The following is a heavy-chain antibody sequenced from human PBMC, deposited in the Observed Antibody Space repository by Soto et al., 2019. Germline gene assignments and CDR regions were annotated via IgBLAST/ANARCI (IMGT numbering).Heavy chain of an antibody. CDR2: ISTYNGNT. V-gene: IGHV1-18*04. CDR1: GYTFTNFG. Sequence: QVKLMQSGAEVKKPGASVKVSCKASGYTFTNFGISWVRQAPGQGLEWMGWISTYNGNTNSAQKFQGRLTMTTDTPTSTAYMELRSLRADETAVYYCARWAISMPRGGHKNNGIDVWGQGTTVNVSS. D-gene: IGHD3-10*01. CDR3: ARWAISMPRGGHKNNGIDV. J-gene: IGHJ6*02.